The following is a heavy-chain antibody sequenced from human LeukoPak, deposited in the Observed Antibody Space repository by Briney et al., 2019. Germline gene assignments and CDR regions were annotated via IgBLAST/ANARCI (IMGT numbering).Heavy chain of an antibody. CDR1: GGSFSGYY. CDR2: INHSGST. J-gene: IGHJ4*02. CDR3: ARTDSSGYYYYFDY. V-gene: IGHV4-34*01. D-gene: IGHD3-22*01. Sequence: MSSETLSLTCAVYGGSFSGYYWSWIRQPPGKGLEWIGEINHSGSTNYNPSLKSRVTISVDTSKNQFSLKLSSVTAADTAVYYCARTDSSGYYYYFDYWGQGTLVTVSS.